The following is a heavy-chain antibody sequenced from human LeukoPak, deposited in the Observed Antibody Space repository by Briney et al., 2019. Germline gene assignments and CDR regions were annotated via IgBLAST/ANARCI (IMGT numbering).Heavy chain of an antibody. CDR2: IKQDESEK. J-gene: IGHJ4*02. CDR1: GFTFSSYW. V-gene: IGHV3-7*03. CDR3: ARGNDYGDYVGIYFDS. D-gene: IGHD4-17*01. Sequence: PGGSLRLSCVASGFTFSSYWMSWVRQAPGKGLEWVANIKQDESEKWYVDSVKGRFTISRDNAEKSLYLQINSLRAEDTAVYYCARGNDYGDYVGIYFDSWGQGTLVTVSP.